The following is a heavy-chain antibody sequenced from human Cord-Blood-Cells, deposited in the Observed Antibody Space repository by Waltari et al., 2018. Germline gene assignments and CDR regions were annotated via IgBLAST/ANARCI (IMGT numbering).Heavy chain of an antibody. CDR2: ISGSGGST. D-gene: IGHD2-2*01. Sequence: EVQLLESGGGLVQPGGSLRLSCAASGFTFSSYAMSWVRQAPGKGLEWVSAISGSGGSTYYADSVKGRFTISRDNSKNTLYLKMNSLRAEDTAVYYCAKGIVVVPAAIDAFDIWGQGTMVTVSS. V-gene: IGHV3-23*01. CDR3: AKGIVVVPAAIDAFDI. J-gene: IGHJ3*02. CDR1: GFTFSSYA.